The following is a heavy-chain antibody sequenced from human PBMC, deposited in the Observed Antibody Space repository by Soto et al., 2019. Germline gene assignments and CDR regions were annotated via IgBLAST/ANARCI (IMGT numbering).Heavy chain of an antibody. CDR2: ISYDGSNK. D-gene: IGHD6-13*01. CDR1: GFTFSSYA. V-gene: IGHV3-30*04. J-gene: IGHJ4*02. CDR3: ARDRARSAAGTNY. Sequence: QVQLVESGGGVVQPGRSLRLSGAASGFTFSSYAMHWVRQAPGKGLEWVAVISYDGSNKYYADSVKGRFTISRDNSKNTLYLQMNSLRAEDTAVYYFARDRARSAAGTNYWGQGTLVTVSS.